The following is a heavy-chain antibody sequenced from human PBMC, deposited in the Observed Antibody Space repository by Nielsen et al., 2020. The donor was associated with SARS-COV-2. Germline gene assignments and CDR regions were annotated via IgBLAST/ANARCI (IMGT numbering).Heavy chain of an antibody. CDR3: ARVVDYAYYYYEMDV. V-gene: IGHV3-21*01. Sequence: GGSLRLSCEASGFTFSSYSMNWVRQAPGKGLEWVSSISSSSMNIYYADSVKGRFTISRDNAKKSLYLQMNSLRVEDTGVYFCARVVDYAYYYYEMDVWGQGTTVTVSS. CDR1: GFTFSSYS. J-gene: IGHJ6*02. CDR2: ISSSSMNI. D-gene: IGHD4-17*01.